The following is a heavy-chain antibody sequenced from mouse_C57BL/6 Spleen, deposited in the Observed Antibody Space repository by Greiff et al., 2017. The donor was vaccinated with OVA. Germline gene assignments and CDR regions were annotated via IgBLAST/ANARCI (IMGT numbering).Heavy chain of an antibody. CDR2: IDPSDSYT. CDR3: ARKRGNWAMDY. CDR1: GYTFTSYW. V-gene: IGHV1-69*01. Sequence: VQLQQPGAELVMPGASVKLSCKASGYTFTSYWMHWVKQRPGQGLEWIGEIDPSDSYTNYNQKFKGKSTLTVDKSSSTAYMQLSSLTSEDSAVYYCARKRGNWAMDYWGQGTSVTVSS. J-gene: IGHJ4*01. D-gene: IGHD2-1*01.